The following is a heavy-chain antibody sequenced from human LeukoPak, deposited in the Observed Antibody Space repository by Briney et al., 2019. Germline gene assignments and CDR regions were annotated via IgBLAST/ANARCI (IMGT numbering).Heavy chain of an antibody. D-gene: IGHD3-3*01. Sequence: SETLSLTCAVYGGSFSGYYWSWIRQPPGKGLEWIGEINHSGSTNYNPSLKSRVTISVDTSKNQFSLKLSSVTAADTAVYYCARQYQATIFGRFDYWGQGTLVTVSS. CDR2: INHSGST. CDR3: ARQYQATIFGRFDY. J-gene: IGHJ4*02. V-gene: IGHV4-34*01. CDR1: GGSFSGYY.